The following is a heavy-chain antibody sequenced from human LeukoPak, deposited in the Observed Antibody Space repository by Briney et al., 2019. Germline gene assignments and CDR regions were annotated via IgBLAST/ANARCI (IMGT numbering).Heavy chain of an antibody. V-gene: IGHV3-21*01. CDR3: ARAPGEPTWGYYYYYMDV. D-gene: IGHD7-27*01. CDR1: GFTFSSYS. J-gene: IGHJ6*03. CDR2: ISSSSSYI. Sequence: GGSLRLSCAASGFTFSSYSMNWVRQAPGKGLEWVSSISSSSSYIYYADSVKGRFTISRDNAKNSLYLQMNSLRAEDTAVYYCARAPGEPTWGYYYYYMDVWGKGTTVTVSS.